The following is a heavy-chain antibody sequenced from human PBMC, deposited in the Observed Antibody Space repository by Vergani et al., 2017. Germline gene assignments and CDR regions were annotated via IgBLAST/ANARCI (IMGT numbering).Heavy chain of an antibody. CDR2: IRNYGSNK. CDR1: GFTFSSSG. CDR3: AKEGGYYDSSVWLSMDV. D-gene: IGHD3-22*01. J-gene: IGHJ6*02. V-gene: IGHV3-30*02. Sequence: QVHLVVSGGAVVQPGGSLRLSCAASGFTFSSSGMHWVRQAPGKGREWVAFIRNYGSNKYYSDSVKGRLTISRDNSKNTLYLQMNSLRAEDTAVYYCAKEGGYYDSSVWLSMDVWGQGTTVTVSS.